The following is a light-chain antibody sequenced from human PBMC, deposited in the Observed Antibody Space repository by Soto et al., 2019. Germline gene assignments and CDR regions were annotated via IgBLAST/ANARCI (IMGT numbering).Light chain of an antibody. CDR2: EVS. CDR1: SSDVGGYNY. Sequence: QSVLTQPPSASGSPGQSVTISCTGTSSDVGGYNYVSWYQQHPGKAPKLMIYEVSKRPSGVPDRFSGSQSGNTASLTVSGLQAGDEADYYCSSYAGSNNLLFGGGTKLTVL. J-gene: IGLJ2*01. CDR3: SSYAGSNNLL. V-gene: IGLV2-8*01.